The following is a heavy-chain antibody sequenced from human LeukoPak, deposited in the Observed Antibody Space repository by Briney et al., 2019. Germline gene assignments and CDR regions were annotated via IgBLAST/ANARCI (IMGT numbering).Heavy chain of an antibody. V-gene: IGHV3-23*01. J-gene: IGHJ4*02. Sequence: PGGSLRLSCAASGFIFDDYGMSWVRQAPGKGLEWVSAISGSGGSTYYADSVKGRFTISRDNSKNTLYLQMNSLRAEDTAVYYCAKNEETGIQLWLLGYFDYWGQGTLVTVSS. CDR3: AKNEETGIQLWLLGYFDY. CDR1: GFIFDDYG. CDR2: ISGSGGST. D-gene: IGHD5-18*01.